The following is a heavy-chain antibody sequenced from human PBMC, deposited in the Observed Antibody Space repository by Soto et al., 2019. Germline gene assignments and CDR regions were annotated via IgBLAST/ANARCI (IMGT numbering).Heavy chain of an antibody. CDR1: GGTFSTYA. Sequence: QVQLEQSGGEVKQPGSSVRVSCKTSGGTFSTYAINWVRQAPGQGLEWMGAIIPLFGTADYSQKFQGRVTITADESTSTAYMELSSLRFDDTAVYFCASPKGTYSSGYYYFDFWGQGTLVTVSS. CDR2: IIPLFGTA. J-gene: IGHJ4*02. CDR3: ASPKGTYSSGYYYFDF. V-gene: IGHV1-69*01. D-gene: IGHD6-19*01.